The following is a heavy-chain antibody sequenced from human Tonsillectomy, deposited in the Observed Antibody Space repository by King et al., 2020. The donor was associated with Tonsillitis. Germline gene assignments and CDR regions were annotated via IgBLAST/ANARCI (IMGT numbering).Heavy chain of an antibody. CDR2: IWFDGSKK. Sequence: VQLVESGGGVVQPGRSLRLSCAASGFTFSSYGMHWVRQAPGKGLEWVAVIWFDGSKKYYADSVKGRFTISRDNSKNTLYLQMNSLRAEDTAVYYCARDPSPYDFWSGFYYYYMDVWGKGTTVTVSS. J-gene: IGHJ6*03. CDR1: GFTFSSYG. D-gene: IGHD3-3*01. V-gene: IGHV3-33*08. CDR3: ARDPSPYDFWSGFYYYYMDV.